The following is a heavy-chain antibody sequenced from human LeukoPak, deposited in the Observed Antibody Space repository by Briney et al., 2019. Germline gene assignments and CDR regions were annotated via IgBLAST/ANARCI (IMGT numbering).Heavy chain of an antibody. V-gene: IGHV3-7*04. CDR2: IKQDGGEE. J-gene: IGHJ4*02. Sequence: GGSLRLSCAASGFTFGHYWMSWVRQAPGKGLEWVANIKQDGGEEYYVGSVKGRFTISRDNAKDSLYLQMNSLRAEDTAAYYCARDGTRGYYVYEKWGQGTLVTVSS. CDR1: GFTFGHYW. D-gene: IGHD3-10*02. CDR3: ARDGTRGYYVYEK.